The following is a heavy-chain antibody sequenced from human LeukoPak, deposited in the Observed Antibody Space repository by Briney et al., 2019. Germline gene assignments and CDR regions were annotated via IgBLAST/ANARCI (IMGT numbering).Heavy chain of an antibody. CDR2: IYTSGST. V-gene: IGHV4-4*07. CDR3: AREHSGYSSSWYVGY. Sequence: PSETLSLTCTVSGGSISSYYWSWIRQPAGKGLEWIGRIYTSGSTNYNPSLKSRVTMSVDTSKNQFSLKLSSVTAADTAVYYCAREHSGYSSSWYVGYWGQEPWSPSPQ. D-gene: IGHD6-13*01. J-gene: IGHJ4*01. CDR1: GGSISSYY.